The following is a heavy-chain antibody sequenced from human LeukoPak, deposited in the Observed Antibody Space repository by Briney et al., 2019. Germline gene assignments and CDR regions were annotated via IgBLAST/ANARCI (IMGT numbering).Heavy chain of an antibody. D-gene: IGHD3-22*01. J-gene: IGHJ5*02. CDR2: ISSSGSTI. V-gene: IGHV3-48*03. Sequence: PGGSLRLSCEASGFTFSSYEMNWVRQAPGKGLEWVSYISSSGSTIYYADSVKGRFTISRDNAKNSLYLQLDSLRAEDTAVYYCARVLHKRNYDSSDYYGSWGQGTLVTVSS. CDR3: ARVLHKRNYDSSDYYGS. CDR1: GFTFSSYE.